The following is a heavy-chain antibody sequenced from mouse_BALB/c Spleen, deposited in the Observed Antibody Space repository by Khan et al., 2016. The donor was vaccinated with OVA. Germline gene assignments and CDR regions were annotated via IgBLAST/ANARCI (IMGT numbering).Heavy chain of an antibody. J-gene: IGHJ3*01. CDR1: GYSFTTYY. V-gene: IGHV1-31*01. CDR3: TRHGYVACFTY. CDR2: IDPFSGGA. D-gene: IGHD2-2*01. Sequence: VQLQQSGPELMKPGAAVKISCKASGYSFTTYYIHWVLQSHGKSLEWIGYIDPFSGGATYNQKFKGKATLTVDKSSSTAYINLSNLTSEDSAVYYCTRHGYVACFTYWGQGTLVTVSA.